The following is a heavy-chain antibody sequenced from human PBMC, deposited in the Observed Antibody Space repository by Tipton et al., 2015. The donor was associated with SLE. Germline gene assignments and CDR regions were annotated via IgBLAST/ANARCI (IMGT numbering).Heavy chain of an antibody. J-gene: IGHJ4*02. Sequence: SLRLSCAASGFTFSSYWMSWVRQAPGKGLEWVANIKQDGSEKYYVDSVKGRFAISRDNAKNSLYLQMNSLRAEDTAVYYCASHYFTGYCSSSSCYRWGQGTLVTVSS. D-gene: IGHD2-2*01. CDR1: GFTFSSYW. V-gene: IGHV3-7*03. CDR2: IKQDGSEK. CDR3: ASHYFTGYCSSSSCYR.